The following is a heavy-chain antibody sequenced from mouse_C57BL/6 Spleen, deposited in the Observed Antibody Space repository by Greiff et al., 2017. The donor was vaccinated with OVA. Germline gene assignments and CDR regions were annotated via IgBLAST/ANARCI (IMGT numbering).Heavy chain of an antibody. Sequence: VQLQQSGPELVKPGASVKLSCKASGYAFSSSWMNWVKQRPGQGLEWIGRIYPGDGDTNYNGKFKGKATLTADKSSSTAYMQLSSLTSEDSAVCFCDYDNLAYWGQGTLVTVSA. D-gene: IGHD2-1*01. CDR2: IYPGDGDT. CDR1: GYAFSSSW. V-gene: IGHV1-82*01. J-gene: IGHJ3*01. CDR3: DYDNLAY.